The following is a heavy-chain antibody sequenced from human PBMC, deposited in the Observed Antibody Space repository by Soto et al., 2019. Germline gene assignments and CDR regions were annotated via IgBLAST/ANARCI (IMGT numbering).Heavy chain of an antibody. Sequence: ASGKVSCKASGYTFIDYYIHWVRRAPGQGLEWLGWINPNTGVTNYAQKFQGRVTMTRDTSIGTAFMDLNRLNFDDSAIYYCVRGQSVLYLDLWGRGTPVTVSS. CDR1: GYTFIDYY. CDR3: VRGQSVLYLDL. V-gene: IGHV1-2*02. J-gene: IGHJ1*01. D-gene: IGHD1-20*01. CDR2: INPNTGVT.